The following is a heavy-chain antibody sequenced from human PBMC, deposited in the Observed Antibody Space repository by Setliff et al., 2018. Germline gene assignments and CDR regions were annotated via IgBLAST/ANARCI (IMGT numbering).Heavy chain of an antibody. Sequence: SETLSLTCTVSGGSISGASIRSYYWSWIRQPPGKGLEFIGYVYYSGTTNYDPSLKSRVTISVDTSKNQFSLKLRSVTAADTAVYYCARGRNIAARLLDSWGQGTLVTVSS. CDR2: VYYSGTT. CDR1: GGSISGASIRSYY. V-gene: IGHV4-59*12. D-gene: IGHD6-6*01. J-gene: IGHJ4*02. CDR3: ARGRNIAARLLDS.